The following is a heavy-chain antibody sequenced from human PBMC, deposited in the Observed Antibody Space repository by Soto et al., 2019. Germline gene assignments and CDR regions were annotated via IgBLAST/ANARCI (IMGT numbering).Heavy chain of an antibody. CDR1: GGTISTTSYY. Sequence: QLQLQESGPGLVKPSETLSLTCSVFGGTISTTSYYWGWIRQPPGKGLEWIGSIYWGGTTYYNPTLQSRVTVSADTSHNQFYLKVNSVTAADTAVYSSTRLAPATCHSTGYYFVGPYFDSWGQGILVAVPS. CDR2: IYWGGTT. J-gene: IGHJ4*02. CDR3: TRLAPATCHSTGYYFVGPYFDS. D-gene: IGHD3-22*01. V-gene: IGHV4-39*01.